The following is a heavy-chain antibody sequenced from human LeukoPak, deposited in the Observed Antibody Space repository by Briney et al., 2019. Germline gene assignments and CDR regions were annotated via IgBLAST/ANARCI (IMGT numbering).Heavy chain of an antibody. CDR2: IYNGGST. Sequence: SSETLSLTCTVSGGSITSSSYYWGWIRQPPGKGLEWIGNIYNGGSTYYNPSLKSRLTISVDTSKNQFSLKLRSVTAAGTAVYFCARSARIAARPQNFDYWGQGTLVPVSS. D-gene: IGHD6-6*01. V-gene: IGHV4-39*01. J-gene: IGHJ4*02. CDR3: ARSARIAARPQNFDY. CDR1: GGSITSSSYY.